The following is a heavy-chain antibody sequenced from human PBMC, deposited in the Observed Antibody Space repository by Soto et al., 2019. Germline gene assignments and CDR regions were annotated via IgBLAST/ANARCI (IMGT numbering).Heavy chain of an antibody. D-gene: IGHD3-16*01. Sequence: QVQLVQSGADMKKPGASVKVSCKASGYTFTHYDIHWVRQATGQGLEWMGWMNPNTGNTGFAQKFQDRVTMTRNTSISTAYMELSSLRSEHTALYSCARGGWGPPFDFWGQGTPVTVSS. V-gene: IGHV1-8*01. CDR2: MNPNTGNT. CDR1: GYTFTHYD. J-gene: IGHJ4*02. CDR3: ARGGWGPPFDF.